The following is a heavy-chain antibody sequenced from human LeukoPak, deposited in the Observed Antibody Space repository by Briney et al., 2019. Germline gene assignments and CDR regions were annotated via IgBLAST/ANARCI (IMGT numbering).Heavy chain of an antibody. CDR3: ARVQPPGYDYYYDSSGYYGNWFDP. D-gene: IGHD3-22*01. Sequence: PSETLSLTCTVSGGSISSYYWSWIRQPPGKGLEWIGYIYYSGSTNYNPSLKSRVTISVDTSKNQFSLKLSSVTAADTAVYYCARVQPPGYDYYYDSSGYYGNWFDPWGQGTLVTVSS. V-gene: IGHV4-59*01. J-gene: IGHJ5*02. CDR1: GGSISSYY. CDR2: IYYSGST.